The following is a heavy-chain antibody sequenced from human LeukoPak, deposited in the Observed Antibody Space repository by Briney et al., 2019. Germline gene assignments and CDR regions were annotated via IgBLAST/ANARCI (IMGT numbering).Heavy chain of an antibody. CDR3: TTDLVGATQFDY. CDR2: IKSKTDGGTT. D-gene: IGHD1-26*01. CDR1: GFTFSNAW. V-gene: IGHV3-15*01. Sequence: GSLRLSCAASGFTFSNAWMSWVRQAPWKGLEWVGRIKSKTDGGTTDYAAPVKGRFTISRDDSKNTLYLQMNSLKTEDTAVYYCTTDLVGATQFDYWGQGTLVTVSS. J-gene: IGHJ4*02.